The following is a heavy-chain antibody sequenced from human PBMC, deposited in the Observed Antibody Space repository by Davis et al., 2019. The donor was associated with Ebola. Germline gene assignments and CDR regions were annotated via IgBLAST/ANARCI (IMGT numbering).Heavy chain of an antibody. Sequence: GGSLRLSCAASGFTFSGSAMHWVRQASGKGLEWVGRIRSKANSYATAYAASVKGRFTISRDDSKNTAYMQMNSLKTEDTAVYYCARGVGYGDPYGMDVWGQGTTVTVSS. CDR3: ARGVGYGDPYGMDV. J-gene: IGHJ6*02. V-gene: IGHV3-73*01. D-gene: IGHD4-17*01. CDR2: IRSKANSYAT. CDR1: GFTFSGSA.